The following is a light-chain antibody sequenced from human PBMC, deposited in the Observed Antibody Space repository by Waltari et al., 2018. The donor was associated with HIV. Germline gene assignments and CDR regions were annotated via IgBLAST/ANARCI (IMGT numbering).Light chain of an antibody. CDR2: DVI. V-gene: IGLV2-14*03. CDR3: SSDSSVNSFVV. J-gene: IGLJ2*01. Sequence: QSALTQPASGSGSHGQASTIPCTRSSSDIGRSNSVSWYQQFPAKAPKLLICDVIRRPSGVSDRFSGSKSGNTASLTISGLQAEDEAGYFCSSDSSVNSFVVFGGGTKVTVL. CDR1: SSDIGRSNS.